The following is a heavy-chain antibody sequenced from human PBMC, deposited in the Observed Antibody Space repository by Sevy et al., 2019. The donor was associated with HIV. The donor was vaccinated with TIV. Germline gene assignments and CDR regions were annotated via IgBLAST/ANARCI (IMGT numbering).Heavy chain of an antibody. J-gene: IGHJ3*02. D-gene: IGHD1-7*01. CDR2: ISGSGGST. CDR3: AKKATGTTHRGAFDI. CDR1: GFTFSSYA. Sequence: GGSLRLSCAASGFTFSSYAMSWVRQAPGKGLEWVSAISGSGGSTYHADSVKVRFTISIDNSKNTLYLQMNSLRAEDTAVYYCAKKATGTTHRGAFDIWGQGTMVTVSS. V-gene: IGHV3-23*01.